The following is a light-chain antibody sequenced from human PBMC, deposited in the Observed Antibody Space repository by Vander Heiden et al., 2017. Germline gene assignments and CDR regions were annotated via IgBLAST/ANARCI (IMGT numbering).Light chain of an antibody. CDR1: QSVLYSFNNKNY. CDR3: QQYYSTLLT. V-gene: IGKV4-1*01. J-gene: IGKJ4*01. Sequence: DIVMTQSPASLAVTLGRRATITCKSSQSVLYSFNNKNYLAWYQQKPGQPPKLLIYWASSLESGVPARFSGSGSGTDFTLTISSLQAEDVAVYYCQQYYSTLLTFGGGTKVEIK. CDR2: WAS.